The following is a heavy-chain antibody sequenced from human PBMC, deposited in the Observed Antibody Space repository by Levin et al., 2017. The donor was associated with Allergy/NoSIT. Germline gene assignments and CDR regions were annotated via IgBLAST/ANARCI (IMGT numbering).Heavy chain of an antibody. CDR2: ISPSGDHT. CDR3: AKDRDIFTGFHEV. J-gene: IGHJ4*02. D-gene: IGHD3-9*01. Sequence: HPGGSLRLSCEASGFSFSSHAMNWVRQAPGKGLSWVSGISPSGDHTYYADSVKGRFTISRDNSKKILYLHLNSLSAEDTAFYYCAKDRDIFTGFHEVWGQGTLVTVSS. CDR1: GFSFSSHA. V-gene: IGHV3-23*01.